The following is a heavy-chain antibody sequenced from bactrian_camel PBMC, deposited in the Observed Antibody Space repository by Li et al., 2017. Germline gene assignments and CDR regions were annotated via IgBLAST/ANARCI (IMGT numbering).Heavy chain of an antibody. J-gene: IGHJ4*01. V-gene: IGHV3S40*01. CDR2: ISKRSGVK. CDR1: GFAFNTHD. Sequence: VQLVESGGGLVQPGGSLRLSCATSGFAFNTHDMSWVRQGPGKVLEWVSAISKRSGVKDYADSVKDRFTSSRSNAKNTVYLQMNSLKIEDTGVYYCSQGRRTSGGHECRYYWGQGTQVTVS. D-gene: IGHD7*01. CDR3: SQGRRTSGGHECRYY.